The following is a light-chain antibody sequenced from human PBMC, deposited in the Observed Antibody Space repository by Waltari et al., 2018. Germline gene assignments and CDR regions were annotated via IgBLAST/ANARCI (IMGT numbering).Light chain of an antibody. CDR2: DVN. CDR3: SSFTTNTTRI. J-gene: IGLJ2*01. V-gene: IGLV2-14*03. Sequence: WNQQHPGKAPKLLIDDVNTRPSGVSSRFSGSKFGNKAFLTISGLQAEDEADYYCSSFTTNTTRIFGGGTKLTVL.